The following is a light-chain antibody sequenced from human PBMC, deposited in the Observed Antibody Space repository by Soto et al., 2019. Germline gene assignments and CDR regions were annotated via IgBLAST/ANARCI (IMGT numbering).Light chain of an antibody. CDR3: CSYTTSNTRQIV. CDR2: DVS. V-gene: IGLV2-14*03. Sequence: QPVLIQPASVSGSPGQSITISCTGTSSDVGGYNYVSWYQHHPGKAPKLMIYDVSNRPSGVSNRFSGSKSGNTASLTISGLQPEDEADYYCCSYTTSNTRQIVFGTGTKVTVL. J-gene: IGLJ1*01. CDR1: SSDVGGYNY.